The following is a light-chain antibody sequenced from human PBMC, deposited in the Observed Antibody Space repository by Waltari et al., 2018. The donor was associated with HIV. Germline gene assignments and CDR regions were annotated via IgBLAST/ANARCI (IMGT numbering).Light chain of an antibody. Sequence: QSALTQPASVSGSPGQSITISCPETSSDVGTYNLFSWYQQDTGKAPKPLIDEVTQRPSGVSSRFSGSKSGNTASLTISDLQSEDEANYYCCSYGSSATFVVFGGGTRVTV. CDR1: SSDVGTYNL. CDR2: EVT. CDR3: CSYGSSATFVV. V-gene: IGLV2-23*02. J-gene: IGLJ2*01.